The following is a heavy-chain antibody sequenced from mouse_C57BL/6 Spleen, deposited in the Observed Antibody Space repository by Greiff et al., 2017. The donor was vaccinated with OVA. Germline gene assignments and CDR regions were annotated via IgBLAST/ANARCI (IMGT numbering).Heavy chain of an antibody. CDR3: TRGSLLYFDY. D-gene: IGHD2-10*01. J-gene: IGHJ2*01. CDR1: GYTFPDYE. V-gene: IGHV1-15*01. CDR2: IDPETGGT. Sequence: QVQLQQSGAELVRPGASVTLSCKASGYTFPDYEMHWVKQTPVHGLEWIGAIDPETGGTAYNQKFKGKAILTADKSSSTAYMELRSLTSEDSAVYYCTRGSLLYFDYWGQGTTLTVSS.